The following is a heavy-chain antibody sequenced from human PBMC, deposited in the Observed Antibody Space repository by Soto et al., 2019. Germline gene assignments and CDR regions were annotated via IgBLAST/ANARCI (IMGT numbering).Heavy chain of an antibody. CDR3: ARQRTTVVTQAYFDN. CDR1: GESISSSSYY. D-gene: IGHD2-21*02. J-gene: IGHJ4*02. Sequence: LSLTCIVSGESISSSSYYWGWIRQPPGKGLEWIGSIYYSGRTYYNPSFKSRVTISIDTSKNQFSLKLSSVTATDTAVYYCARQRTTVVTQAYFDNWGQGALVTVSS. CDR2: IYYSGRT. V-gene: IGHV4-39*01.